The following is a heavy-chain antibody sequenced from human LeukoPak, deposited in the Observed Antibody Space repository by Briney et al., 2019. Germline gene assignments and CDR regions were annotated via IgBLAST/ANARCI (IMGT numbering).Heavy chain of an antibody. V-gene: IGHV4-61*02. CDR3: ARYDFWSGYYKTGLGAFDI. J-gene: IGHJ3*02. CDR2: LYTSGCT. CDR1: GGSISSGSYY. D-gene: IGHD3-3*01. Sequence: SETLSLTCTVSGGSISSGSYYWSWIRQPAGKGLGWIGRLYTSGCTNYNPSLKSRVTISVDMSKHQFSLKLSSVTAADTAVYYCARYDFWSGYYKTGLGAFDIWGQGTMVTVSS.